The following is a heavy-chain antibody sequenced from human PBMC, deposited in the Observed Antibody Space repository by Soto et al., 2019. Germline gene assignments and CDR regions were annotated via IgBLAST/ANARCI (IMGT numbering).Heavy chain of an antibody. CDR3: ARGRDYGEKDY. CDR2: INHSGST. D-gene: IGHD4-17*01. Sequence: QVQLQQWGAGLLKPSETLSLTCAVYGGSFSGYYWSWIRQPPGKGLEWIGEINHSGSTNYNPSLKSRVTISVDTSKNQFSLKLSSLTAADTAVYYCARGRDYGEKDYWGQGTLVTVSS. CDR1: GGSFSGYY. J-gene: IGHJ4*02. V-gene: IGHV4-34*01.